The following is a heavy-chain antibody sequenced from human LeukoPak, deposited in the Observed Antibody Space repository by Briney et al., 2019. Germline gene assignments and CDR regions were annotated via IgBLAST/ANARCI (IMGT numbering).Heavy chain of an antibody. CDR3: TTVRARGDTRG. J-gene: IGHJ4*02. CDR2: ISSSSSTI. D-gene: IGHD4-17*01. Sequence: GGSLRLSCAASGFTFSSYSMNWVRQAPGKGLEWVSYISSSSSTIYYADSVKGRFTSSRDNAKNSLYLQMNSLKTEDTAVYYCTTVRARGDTRGWGQGTLVTVSS. V-gene: IGHV3-48*01. CDR1: GFTFSSYS.